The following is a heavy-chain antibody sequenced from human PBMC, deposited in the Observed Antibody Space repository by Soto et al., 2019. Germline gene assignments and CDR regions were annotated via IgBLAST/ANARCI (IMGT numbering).Heavy chain of an antibody. CDR3: ARHSLWFGELLYLFDY. J-gene: IGHJ4*02. CDR1: GFTFSSYW. D-gene: IGHD3-10*01. CDR2: IKQDGSEK. V-gene: IGHV3-7*01. Sequence: SLRLSCAASGFTFSSYWMSWVRQAPGKGLEWVANIKQDGSEKYYVDSVKGRFTISRDNAKNSLYLQMNSLRAEDTAVYYCARHSLWFGELLYLFDYWGQGTLVTVSS.